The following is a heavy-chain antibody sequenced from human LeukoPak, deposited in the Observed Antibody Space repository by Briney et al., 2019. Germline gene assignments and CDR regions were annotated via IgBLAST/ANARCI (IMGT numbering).Heavy chain of an antibody. V-gene: IGHV4-59*08. CDR2: MYYSGST. J-gene: IGHJ5*02. CDR3: AGHDYYGSGSYR. Sequence: SETLSLTCTVSGGSISSYQWGWIRQPPGKGLEWIGYMYYSGSTKYNPSLKSRVTISGDTSKNQFSLKLISVTAADAAVYYCAGHDYYGSGSYRWGQGTLVTVSS. D-gene: IGHD3-10*01. CDR1: GGSISSYQ.